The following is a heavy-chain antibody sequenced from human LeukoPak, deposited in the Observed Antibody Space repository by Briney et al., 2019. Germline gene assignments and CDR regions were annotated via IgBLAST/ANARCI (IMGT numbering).Heavy chain of an antibody. CDR3: ARGQEGFDY. J-gene: IGHJ4*02. CDR1: GYTFTSYY. CDR2: IYPRDGST. Sequence: ASVKVSCKASGYTFTSYYMHWVRQATGQGLEWMGMIYPRDGSTSYAQNFQGRVTVTRDTSTTTVHMELRGLRSEDTAVYYCARGQEGFDYWGQGTVVTVSS. V-gene: IGHV1-46*01.